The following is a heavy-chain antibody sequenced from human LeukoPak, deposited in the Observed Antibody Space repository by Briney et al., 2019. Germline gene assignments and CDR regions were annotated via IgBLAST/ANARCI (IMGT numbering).Heavy chain of an antibody. CDR3: ARRGYHDSSGYDY. D-gene: IGHD3-22*01. Sequence: GGSLRLSCAASGFTFSSYAMNWVRQAPGKGLEWVSSISGSGDDTYYADSVKGRFTISRDNAKNSVFLQMNNLRVEDTAIYYCARRGYHDSSGYDYWGQGTPVTVSS. V-gene: IGHV3-23*01. J-gene: IGHJ4*02. CDR1: GFTFSSYA. CDR2: ISGSGDDT.